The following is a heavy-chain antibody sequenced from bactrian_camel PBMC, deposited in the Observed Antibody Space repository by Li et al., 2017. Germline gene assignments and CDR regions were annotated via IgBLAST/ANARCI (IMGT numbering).Heavy chain of an antibody. Sequence: VQLVESGGGSAQAGGSLILSCAFSGATYSRRCMAWFRQIPDKEREGVAGIESDGSTSYADSVKGRFTISQDSAKNILYLQMHSLKPEDTGMYYCAAEGRHVYSDYVCHGDASFQFWDQGTQVTVS. D-gene: IGHD3*01. V-gene: IGHV3S6*01. CDR1: GATYSRRC. CDR2: IESDGST. J-gene: IGHJ4*01. CDR3: AAEGRHVYSDYVCHGDASFQF.